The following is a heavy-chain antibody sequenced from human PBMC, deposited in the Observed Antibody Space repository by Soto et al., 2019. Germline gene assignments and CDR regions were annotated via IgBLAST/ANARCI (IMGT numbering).Heavy chain of an antibody. V-gene: IGHV1-18*01. CDR3: ARGWTPSDY. Sequence: QVQLVQSGAEVKKPGASVKVSCKASGYTFTNFGISWVRQAPGQGLEWMGWISAYNGNTNYAQKFQGRVTMTTDTSTGKTYMRIRRLEAEDTSVYYCARGWTPSDYWGQGTLVTVSS. CDR1: GYTFTNFG. J-gene: IGHJ4*02. D-gene: IGHD2-15*01. CDR2: ISAYNGNT.